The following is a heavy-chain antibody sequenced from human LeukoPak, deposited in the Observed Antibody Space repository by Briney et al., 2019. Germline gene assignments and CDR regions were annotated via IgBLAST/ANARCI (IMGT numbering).Heavy chain of an antibody. CDR2: ISNDGSDE. Sequence: PGRSLRLSCAASGFTFNMHAMHWVRQAPGKGLEWVAVISNDGSDEYYADSVRGRFPISRDNLQNTVFLQMNNLRPDDTAVYYCAKARHCTTATCASAAFDAWGQGTMVTVSS. D-gene: IGHD2-8*01. V-gene: IGHV3-30-3*01. J-gene: IGHJ3*01. CDR3: AKARHCTTATCASAAFDA. CDR1: GFTFNMHA.